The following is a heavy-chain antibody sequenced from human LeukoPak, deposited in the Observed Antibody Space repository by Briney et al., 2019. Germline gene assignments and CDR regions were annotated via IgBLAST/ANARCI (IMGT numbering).Heavy chain of an antibody. CDR2: INPSGGST. CDR3: ARHYMVRVIQEGFDY. J-gene: IGHJ4*02. Sequence: ASVTVSCKASGYTFTSYYMHWVRQAPGQGLEWMGIINPSGGSTSYAQKFQGRVTMTRDTSTSTVYMELSSLRSEDTAVYYCARHYMVRVIQEGFDYWGQGTLVTVSS. V-gene: IGHV1-46*01. D-gene: IGHD3-10*01. CDR1: GYTFTSYY.